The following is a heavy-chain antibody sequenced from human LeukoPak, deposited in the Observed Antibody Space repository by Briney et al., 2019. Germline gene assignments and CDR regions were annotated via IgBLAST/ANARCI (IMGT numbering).Heavy chain of an antibody. Sequence: SETLSLTCAVSGGSISSGGYSWSWIRQPPGKGLEWIGYIYHSGSTYYNPSLKSRVTISVDRSKNQFSLKLSSVTAADTAVYYCARGAGYCSSTSCYRFFDYWGQGTLVTVSS. CDR1: GGSISSGGYS. D-gene: IGHD2-2*01. CDR3: ARGAGYCSSTSCYRFFDY. CDR2: IYHSGST. J-gene: IGHJ4*02. V-gene: IGHV4-30-2*01.